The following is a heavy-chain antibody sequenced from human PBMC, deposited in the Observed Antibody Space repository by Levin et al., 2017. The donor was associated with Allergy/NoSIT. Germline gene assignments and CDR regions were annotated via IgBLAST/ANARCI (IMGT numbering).Heavy chain of an antibody. CDR3: ARQCYDILTGYYNFDY. D-gene: IGHD3-9*01. V-gene: IGHV4-39*01. J-gene: IGHJ4*02. Sequence: SQTLSLTCTVSGGSISSSISYWGWIRQAPGKGLEWIGSIYNSGSTYYDPSLKSRVTTSVDTSKNQFSLKLSSVTAADTAVYYCARQCYDILTGYYNFDYWGQGTLVTVSS. CDR2: IYNSGST. CDR1: GGSISSSISY.